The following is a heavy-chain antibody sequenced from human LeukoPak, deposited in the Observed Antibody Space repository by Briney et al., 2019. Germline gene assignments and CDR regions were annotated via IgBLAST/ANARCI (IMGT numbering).Heavy chain of an antibody. J-gene: IGHJ4*02. CDR1: GFTFSSYA. CDR3: AKASGYSSSWYEDY. Sequence: GGSLRLSCAASGFTFSSYAMSWVRQAPGKGLEWVSAISGSGGSTCYADSVKGRFTISRDNSKNTLYLQMNSLRAEDTAVYYCAKASGYSSSWYEDYWGQGTLVTVSS. CDR2: ISGSGGST. D-gene: IGHD6-13*01. V-gene: IGHV3-23*01.